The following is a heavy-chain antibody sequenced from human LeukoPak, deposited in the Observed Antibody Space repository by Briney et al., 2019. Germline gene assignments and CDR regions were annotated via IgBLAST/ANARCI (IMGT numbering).Heavy chain of an antibody. Sequence: GGSLRLSCAASGFTFSSYAITWVRQAPGKGLEWVSAVSSNGAKTYYADSVKGRFTISRDNYKNMVFLQMNSLRAEDTAVYYCARDSADITIFGGRYYGMDVWGQGTTVTVSS. D-gene: IGHD3-3*01. CDR3: ARDSADITIFGGRYYGMDV. J-gene: IGHJ6*02. CDR1: GFTFSSYA. V-gene: IGHV3-23*01. CDR2: VSSNGAKT.